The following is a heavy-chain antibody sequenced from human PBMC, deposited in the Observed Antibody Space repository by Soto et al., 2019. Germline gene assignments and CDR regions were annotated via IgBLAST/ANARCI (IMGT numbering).Heavy chain of an antibody. D-gene: IGHD1-26*01. CDR2: INPNSGGT. Sequence: QVQLVQSGAEVKKPGASVKVSCKASGYTFTGYYIHWVRQAPGQGLEWMGWINPNSGGTNYAQKFQGRVTMTRDTSISTAYMELNRLTSDDTAVYYCARGSSGTYSNPHFDYWGQGTLFTVSS. J-gene: IGHJ4*02. CDR1: GYTFTGYY. CDR3: ARGSSGTYSNPHFDY. V-gene: IGHV1-2*02.